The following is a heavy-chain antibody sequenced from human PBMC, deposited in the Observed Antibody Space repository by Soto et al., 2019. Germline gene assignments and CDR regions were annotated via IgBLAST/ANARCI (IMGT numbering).Heavy chain of an antibody. CDR2: IYWNDDT. Sequence: QITLKESGPTLVKPTQTLTLTCTFSGFSLTTAGAGVGWIRQPPGKALEWLALIYWNDDTRYSPSLKSRLTIHKDHPQNPVGPRITNNEPVDNGHYYCAPRGYGNYPGGNWFHPWGQGSPVIVSS. CDR3: APRGYGNYPGGNWFHP. J-gene: IGHJ5*02. V-gene: IGHV2-5*01. CDR1: GFSLTTAGAG. D-gene: IGHD4-17*01.